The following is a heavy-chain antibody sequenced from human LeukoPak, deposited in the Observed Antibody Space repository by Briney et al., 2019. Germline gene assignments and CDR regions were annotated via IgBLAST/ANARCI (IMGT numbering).Heavy chain of an antibody. J-gene: IGHJ1*01. V-gene: IGHV4-59*01. CDR2: LYYSGTT. Sequence: PSETLSLTCSVSGGSISSYFWSWIRQAPGKGLEWIGYLYYSGTTDYNPSLKSRATISVDTSKNQFSLTLTSVTAADTAVYYCARASGYYDSSGYYYVDAEYFQHWGQGTLVTVSS. CDR1: GGSISSYF. CDR3: ARASGYYDSSGYYYVDAEYFQH. D-gene: IGHD3-22*01.